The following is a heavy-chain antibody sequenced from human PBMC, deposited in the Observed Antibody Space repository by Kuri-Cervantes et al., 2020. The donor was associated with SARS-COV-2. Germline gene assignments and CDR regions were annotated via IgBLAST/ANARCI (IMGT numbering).Heavy chain of an antibody. CDR2: IYHSGST. J-gene: IGHJ5*02. CDR3: ARGGTYYYDRSGLDWFDP. CDR1: DGSISNYY. V-gene: IGHV4-59*01. Sequence: GSLRLSCTVSDGSISNYYWSWIRQPPGKGLEWIGYIYHSGSTNYNPSLNSRVTISIDTSKNQFALRLSTVTAADTAVYYCARGGTYYYDRSGLDWFDPWGQGTLVTVSS. D-gene: IGHD3-22*01.